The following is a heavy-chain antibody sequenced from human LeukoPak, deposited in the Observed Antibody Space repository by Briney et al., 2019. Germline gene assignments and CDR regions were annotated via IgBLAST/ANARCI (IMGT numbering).Heavy chain of an antibody. D-gene: IGHD3-10*01. Sequence: GGSLRLSCAASGFTFSSYEMNWVRQAPGKGLEWVSSISSSSSYIYYADSMKGRFTISRDNAKNSLYLQMNSLRAEDTAVYYCAKVREKVLLWFGELSLAFDYWGQGTLVTVSS. J-gene: IGHJ4*02. CDR2: ISSSSSYI. V-gene: IGHV3-21*04. CDR3: AKVREKVLLWFGELSLAFDY. CDR1: GFTFSSYE.